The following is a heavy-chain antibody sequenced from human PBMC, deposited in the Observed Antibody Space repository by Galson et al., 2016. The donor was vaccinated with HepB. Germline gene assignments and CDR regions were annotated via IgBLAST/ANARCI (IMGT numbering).Heavy chain of an antibody. CDR3: ARLRIEYSYYGMDV. J-gene: IGHJ6*02. D-gene: IGHD2/OR15-2a*01. V-gene: IGHV4-39*01. Sequence: GTGLAWIGTIYYSGSTYYNPSLKSRVIISVDTSNNQFSLKLSSVTAADTAVYYCARLRIEYSYYGMDVWGQGTTVTVSS. CDR2: IYYSGST.